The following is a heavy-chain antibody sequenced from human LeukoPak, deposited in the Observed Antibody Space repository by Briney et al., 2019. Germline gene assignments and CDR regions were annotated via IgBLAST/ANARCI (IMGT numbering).Heavy chain of an antibody. D-gene: IGHD3-10*01. CDR3: ARANYYGSGSYAPWFDP. CDR2: ISSSSSYI. CDR1: GFTFSSYS. J-gene: IGHJ5*02. Sequence: KPGGSLRLSCAASGFTFSSYSMNWVRQAPGKGLEWVSSISSSSSYIYYTDSVKGRFTISRDNAKNSLYLQMNSLRAEDTAVYYCARANYYGSGSYAPWFDPWGQGTLVTVSS. V-gene: IGHV3-21*01.